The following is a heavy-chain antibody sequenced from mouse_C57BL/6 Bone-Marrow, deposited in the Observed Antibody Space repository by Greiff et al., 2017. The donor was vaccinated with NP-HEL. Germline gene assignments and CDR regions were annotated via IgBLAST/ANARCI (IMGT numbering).Heavy chain of an antibody. D-gene: IGHD2-4*01. CDR2: IRNYANGNTT. CDR3: ARSIYDDYADDAFYAMDY. CDR1: GFTFTDYY. V-gene: IGHV7-3*01. J-gene: IGHJ4*01. Sequence: EVQLVESGGGLVQPGGSLSLSCAASGFTFTDYYMSWVRQPPGTALEWLVFIRNYANGNTTEYSASVKGRFTISRDNSPTILFLQMNALRAEDSATYYCARSIYDDYADDAFYAMDYWGQGTSVTVSS.